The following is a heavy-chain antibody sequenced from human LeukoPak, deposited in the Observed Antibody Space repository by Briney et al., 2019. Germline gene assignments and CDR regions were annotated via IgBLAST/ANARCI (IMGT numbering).Heavy chain of an antibody. CDR2: IYHSGST. D-gene: IGHD4-11*01. J-gene: IGHJ2*01. V-gene: IGHV4-30-2*01. CDR1: GGSISSGGYS. Sequence: PSETLSLTCAVSGGSISSGGYSWSWIRQPPGKGLEWIGYIYHSGSTYYNPSLKSRVTISVDRSKNQFSLKLSSVTAADTAVYYCARGTTVTNWYFDLWGRGTLVTVSS. CDR3: ARGTTVTNWYFDL.